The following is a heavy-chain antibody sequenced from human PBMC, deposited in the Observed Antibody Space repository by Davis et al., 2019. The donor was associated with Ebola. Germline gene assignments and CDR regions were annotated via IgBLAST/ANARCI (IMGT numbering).Heavy chain of an antibody. CDR1: GDTFFENA. CDR3: ARTGIQLWELYFDS. Sequence: AASVKVSCKASGDTFFENAIHWVRQAPGQGLEWMGWINSGNGNTKYSQKFQGRVTISRDTSASTAYMELSSLRSEDTAVYYCARTGIQLWELYFDSWGQGTLLTVSA. CDR2: INSGNGNT. D-gene: IGHD5-18*01. V-gene: IGHV1-3*04. J-gene: IGHJ4*02.